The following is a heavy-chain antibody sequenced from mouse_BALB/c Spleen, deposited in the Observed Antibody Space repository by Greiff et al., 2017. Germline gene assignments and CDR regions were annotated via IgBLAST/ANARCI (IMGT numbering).Heavy chain of an antibody. V-gene: IGHV2-6-2*01. CDR1: GFSLTSYG. J-gene: IGHJ3*01. Sequence: QVQLQQSGPDLVAPSQSLSITCTVSGFSLTSYGVHWVRQPPGKGLEWLVVIWSDGSTTYNSALKSRLSISKDNSKSQVFLKMNSLQTDDTAMYYCAVHYYGYEAWFAYWGQGTLVTVSA. D-gene: IGHD1-2*01. CDR2: IWSDGST. CDR3: AVHYYGYEAWFAY.